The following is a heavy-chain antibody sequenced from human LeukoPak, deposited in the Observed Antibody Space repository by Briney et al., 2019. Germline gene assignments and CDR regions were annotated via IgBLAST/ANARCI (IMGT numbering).Heavy chain of an antibody. D-gene: IGHD6-19*01. V-gene: IGHV1-2*02. CDR3: ARAVAGGEAYYFDY. J-gene: IGHJ4*02. CDR1: GYTFTDYY. Sequence: ASVKVSCKASGYTFTDYYMHWVRQAPGQGLEWMGWINPNSGGTNYEQKFQGRVTMTRDTSIGTAYMELSRLRSDDTAVYYCARAVAGGEAYYFDYWGQGTLVTVSS. CDR2: INPNSGGT.